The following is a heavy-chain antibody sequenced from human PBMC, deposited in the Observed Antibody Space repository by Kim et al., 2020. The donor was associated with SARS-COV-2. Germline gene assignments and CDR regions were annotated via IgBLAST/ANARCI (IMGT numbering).Heavy chain of an antibody. CDR3: AKDGADGSGSYAFDI. CDR1: GFTFSSYG. Sequence: GGSLRLSCAASGFTFSSYGMHWVRQAPGKGLEWVAIISYDGSNKYYADSVKGRFTISRDNSKNTLYLQMNSLRAEDTAVYYCAKDGADGSGSYAFDIWGQGTMVTVSS. CDR2: ISYDGSNK. D-gene: IGHD3-10*01. J-gene: IGHJ3*02. V-gene: IGHV3-30*18.